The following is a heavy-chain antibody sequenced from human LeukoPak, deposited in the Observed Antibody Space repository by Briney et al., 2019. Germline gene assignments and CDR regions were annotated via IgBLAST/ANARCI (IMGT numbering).Heavy chain of an antibody. CDR3: AIGGQGAVDY. CDR1: GFTFSSHW. J-gene: IGHJ4*02. Sequence: GGSLRLSCAASGFTFSSHWMHWVRQAPGKGLVWVSFINNDGRVTRYADSVKGRFTISRDNAKNTVYLQMNSLRAEDTATYYCAIGGQGAVDYWGPGTLVTVS. CDR2: INNDGRVT. D-gene: IGHD3-16*01. V-gene: IGHV3-74*01.